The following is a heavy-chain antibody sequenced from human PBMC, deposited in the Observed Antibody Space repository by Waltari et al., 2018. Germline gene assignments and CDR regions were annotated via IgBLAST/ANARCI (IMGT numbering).Heavy chain of an antibody. CDR3: ARRGDAGTFDY. J-gene: IGHJ4*02. CDR2: IYHSGST. D-gene: IGHD6-13*01. Sequence: QVQLQESGPGLVKASETLSLTCAVSGYFLSSGYSLGWSRPPPGKGLEWIGNIYHSGSTYYNPSLKSRVTISVDTSKNQFSLKLSSVTAADTAVYYCARRGDAGTFDYWGQGTLVTVSS. CDR1: GYFLSSGYS. V-gene: IGHV4-38-2*01.